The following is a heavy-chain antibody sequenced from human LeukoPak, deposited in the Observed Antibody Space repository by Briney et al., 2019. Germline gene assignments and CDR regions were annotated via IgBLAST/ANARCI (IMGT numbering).Heavy chain of an antibody. D-gene: IGHD6-19*01. V-gene: IGHV3-48*01. CDR3: ARDQWLDY. Sequence: GGSLRLSCAASGFTFSSYAMSWVRQAPGKGLEWVSFISSTSNTIYYADSVKGRFTVSRDNAKNSLYLQMNSLRAEDTAVYYCARDQWLDYWGQGALVTVSS. J-gene: IGHJ4*02. CDR2: ISSTSNTI. CDR1: GFTFSSYA.